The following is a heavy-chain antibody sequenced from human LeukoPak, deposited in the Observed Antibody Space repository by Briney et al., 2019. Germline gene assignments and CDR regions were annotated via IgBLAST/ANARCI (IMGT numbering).Heavy chain of an antibody. D-gene: IGHD6-13*01. Sequence: GGSLRLSCAASGFTFSSYGMHWVRHAPGKGLEWVAVISYDGSNKYYADSVKGRFTISRDNSKNTLYLQMNSLRAEDTAVYYCARDSYSSSWRYYYYYGMDVWGQGTTVTVS. CDR3: ARDSYSSSWRYYYYYGMDV. V-gene: IGHV3-30*03. CDR2: ISYDGSNK. CDR1: GFTFSSYG. J-gene: IGHJ6*02.